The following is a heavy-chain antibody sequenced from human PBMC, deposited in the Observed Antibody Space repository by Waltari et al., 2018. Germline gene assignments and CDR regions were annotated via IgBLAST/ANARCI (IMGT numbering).Heavy chain of an antibody. CDR2: ISSSSSYI. D-gene: IGHD6-13*01. J-gene: IGHJ6*02. V-gene: IGHV3-21*01. CDR3: ARDEISSSWHYYYYGMDV. CDR1: GFTFSSYS. Sequence: EVQLVESGGGLVKPGGSLRLSCAASGFTFSSYSMNWVRQAPGKGLEWVSSISSSSSYIYYADSVKGRFTISRDNAKNSLYLQMNSLRAEDTAVYYCARDEISSSWHYYYYGMDVWGQGTTVTVSS.